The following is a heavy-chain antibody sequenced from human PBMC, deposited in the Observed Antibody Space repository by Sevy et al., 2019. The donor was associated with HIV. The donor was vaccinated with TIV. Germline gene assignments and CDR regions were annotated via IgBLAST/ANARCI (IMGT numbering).Heavy chain of an antibody. D-gene: IGHD3-10*01. CDR3: VQGGSFGSGSPRNS. V-gene: IGHV3-74*01. Sequence: GGSLRLSCAASGFTFNVYWMHWVRQVPGKGLVWVSRINTDGSIISYADSVKVRITISRENAKNTLYLHMNSLRDEDTDVYYCVQGGSFGSGSPRNSWGQGTLVTVSS. CDR2: INTDGSII. J-gene: IGHJ4*02. CDR1: GFTFNVYW.